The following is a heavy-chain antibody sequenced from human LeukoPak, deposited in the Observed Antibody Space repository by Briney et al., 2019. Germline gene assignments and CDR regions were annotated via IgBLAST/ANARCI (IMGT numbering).Heavy chain of an antibody. D-gene: IGHD2-15*01. V-gene: IGHV4-59*01. CDR2: IYYSGST. J-gene: IGHJ3*02. CDR3: ASRFRWYDAFDI. CDR1: GGSISSYY. Sequence: SETLSLTCTVSGGSISSYYWSWIRQPPGKGLEWIGYIYYSGSTNYNPPLKSRVTISVDTSKNQFSLKLSSVTAADTAVYYCASRFRWYDAFDIWGQGTMVTVSS.